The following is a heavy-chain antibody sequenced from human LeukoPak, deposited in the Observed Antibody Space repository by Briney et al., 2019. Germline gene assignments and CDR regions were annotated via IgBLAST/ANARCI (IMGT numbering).Heavy chain of an antibody. CDR1: GYTFPGYY. J-gene: IGHJ6*02. D-gene: IGHD4-17*01. Sequence: VASVNVSCKASGYTFPGYYMHWVRQAPGRGLEWMGIINPSGGSTSYAQKFQGRVTMTRDTSTRTVYIELSSLRSEDTAVYYSARVGTPYGDYDGMDVWGQGTTVTVSS. V-gene: IGHV1-46*01. CDR2: INPSGGST. CDR3: ARVGTPYGDYDGMDV.